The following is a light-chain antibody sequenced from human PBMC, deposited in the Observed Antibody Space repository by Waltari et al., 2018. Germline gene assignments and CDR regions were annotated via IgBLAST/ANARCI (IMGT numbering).Light chain of an antibody. CDR2: EVS. V-gene: IGLV2-14*01. J-gene: IGLJ3*02. CDR3: SSFTSSDTWV. Sequence: QSALTQPASVSGSPGQSITISCTGTSSDVGAYNHVSWYQQHRGKAPKLMIYEVSSRPSGVSNRFSGSKSGNTASLDISGLQADDEAYYYCSSFTSSDTWVFGGGTKLTVL. CDR1: SSDVGAYNH.